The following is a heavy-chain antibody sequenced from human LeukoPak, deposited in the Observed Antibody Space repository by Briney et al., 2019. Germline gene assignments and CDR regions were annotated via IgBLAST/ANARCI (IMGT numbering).Heavy chain of an antibody. CDR3: ARDYDSSGIVDY. CDR2: ISGSGGST. CDR1: GFTFSSYA. Sequence: GGSLRLSCAASGFTFSSYAMSWVRQAPGKGLEWVSAISGSGGSTYYADSVKGRFTISRDNAKNSLYLQMNSLRAEDTAVYYCARDYDSSGIVDYWGQGTLVTVSS. D-gene: IGHD3-22*01. V-gene: IGHV3-23*01. J-gene: IGHJ4*02.